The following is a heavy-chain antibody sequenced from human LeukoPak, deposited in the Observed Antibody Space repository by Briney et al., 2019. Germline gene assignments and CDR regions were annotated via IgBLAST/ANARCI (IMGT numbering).Heavy chain of an antibody. CDR1: GFTFSSYA. D-gene: IGHD1-26*01. J-gene: IGHJ3*02. Sequence: GRSLRLSCAASGFTFSSYAMLWVRQAPGKGLEWVAVISYDGSNKYYADSVKGRFTISRDNSKNTLYLQMNSLRAEDTAVYYCAREGAEQAFDIWGQGTMVTVSS. CDR3: AREGAEQAFDI. CDR2: ISYDGSNK. V-gene: IGHV3-30-3*01.